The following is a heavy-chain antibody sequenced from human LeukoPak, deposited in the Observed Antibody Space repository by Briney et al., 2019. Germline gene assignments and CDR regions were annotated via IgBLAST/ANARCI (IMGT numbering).Heavy chain of an antibody. J-gene: IGHJ4*02. D-gene: IGHD1-26*01. CDR2: INGDGSTT. CDR1: GFTFSSCW. V-gene: IGHV3-74*01. CDR3: AKEPRGHFDFDY. Sequence: GGSLRLSCAASGFTFSSCWMHWVRQAPGKGLVWVSRINGDGSTTNYADSVRGRFTISRDNAKNTLHLQMNSLRPEDTAVYYCAKEPRGHFDFDYWGQGTLVTVSS.